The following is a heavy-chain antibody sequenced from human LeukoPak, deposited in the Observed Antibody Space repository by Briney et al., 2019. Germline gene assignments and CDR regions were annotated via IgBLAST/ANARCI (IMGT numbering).Heavy chain of an antibody. J-gene: IGHJ5*02. CDR3: ARDVEVVTATRGWFDP. Sequence: SLKVSCKASGGTFSSYAISWVRQAPGQGLEWMGGIIPIFGTANYAQKFQGRVTITTDESTSTAYTELSSLRSENTAVYYCARDVEVVTATRGWFDPWGQGTLVTVSS. CDR2: IIPIFGTA. D-gene: IGHD2-21*02. V-gene: IGHV1-69*05. CDR1: GGTFSSYA.